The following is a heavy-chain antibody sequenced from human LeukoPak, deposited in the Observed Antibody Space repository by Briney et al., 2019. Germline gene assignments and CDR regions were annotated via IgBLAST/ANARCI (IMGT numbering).Heavy chain of an antibody. J-gene: IGHJ4*02. CDR3: ARVRGGDYFDY. CDR2: IKQDGSEK. CDR1: GFTFSSYW. V-gene: IGHV3-7*01. D-gene: IGHD3-16*01. Sequence: GGSLRLSCADSGFTFSSYWMSWVRQAPGKGLEWVANIKQDGSEKYYVDSVKGRFTISRDNAKNSLYLQMNSLRAEDTAVYYCARVRGGDYFDYWGQGTLVTVSS.